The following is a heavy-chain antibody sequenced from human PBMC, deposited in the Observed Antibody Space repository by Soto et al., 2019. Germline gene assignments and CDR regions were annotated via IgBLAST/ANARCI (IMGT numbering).Heavy chain of an antibody. V-gene: IGHV3-23*01. CDR1: GFTFSSYA. CDR3: AKFSAHSMFDISSAPDY. Sequence: VGSLSLSFAASGFTFSSYAMTWVRQAPGKGLECVSAISGNGGNAYYADSVKVLFTISRDNSKKALYLQMNSLTAEDTDIYYCAKFSAHSMFDISSAPDYWGQGTLVTVSA. D-gene: IGHD3-10*02. J-gene: IGHJ4*02. CDR2: ISGNGGNA.